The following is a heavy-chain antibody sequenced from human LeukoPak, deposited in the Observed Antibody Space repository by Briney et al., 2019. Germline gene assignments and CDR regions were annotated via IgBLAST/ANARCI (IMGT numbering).Heavy chain of an antibody. Sequence: SETLSLTCTVSGGSISSSSYYWGWIRQPPGKGLEWIGSIYYSGSTYYNPSLKSRVTISVDTSKNQFSLKLSSVTAADTAVYYCARRVRGWYVPFDYWGQGTLVTVSS. J-gene: IGHJ4*02. V-gene: IGHV4-39*01. D-gene: IGHD6-19*01. CDR2: IYYSGST. CDR3: ARRVRGWYVPFDY. CDR1: GGSISSSSYY.